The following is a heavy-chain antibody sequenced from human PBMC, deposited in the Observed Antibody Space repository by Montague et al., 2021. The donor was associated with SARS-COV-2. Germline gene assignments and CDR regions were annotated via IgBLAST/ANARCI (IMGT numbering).Heavy chain of an antibody. V-gene: IGHV4-59*01. Sequence: SETLSLTCTVPGSSISSYYWSWIRQPPGKGLEWIGYIYYSGSTKYNPSLKSRLIMSVDTSKNQFSLRLSSVTTADTAVYHCASPGFSRGSEDPHWYFDVWGSGTLVTVSS. D-gene: IGHD6-19*01. J-gene: IGHJ2*01. CDR2: IYYSGST. CDR1: GSSISSYY. CDR3: ASPGFSRGSEDPHWYFDV.